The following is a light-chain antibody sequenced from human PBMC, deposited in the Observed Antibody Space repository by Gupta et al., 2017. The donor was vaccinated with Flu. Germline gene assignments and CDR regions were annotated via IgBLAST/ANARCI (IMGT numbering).Light chain of an antibody. CDR3: SSYAGSNTWV. CDR1: SGDVGAYIY. J-gene: IGLJ3*02. V-gene: IGLV2-11*01. Sequence: QSALTQPRSVSGSPGQSVTISCTGTSGDVGAYIYVSWYQQHTGKAPKLIVYDVDKRPSGVPDRFSASKSGNTASLIISGLQAEDEADYHCSSYAGSNTWVFGGGTKLTVL. CDR2: DVD.